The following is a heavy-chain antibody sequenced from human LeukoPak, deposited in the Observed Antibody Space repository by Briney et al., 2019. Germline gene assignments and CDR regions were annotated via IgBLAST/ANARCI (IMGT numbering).Heavy chain of an antibody. V-gene: IGHV4-34*01. J-gene: IGHJ4*02. D-gene: IGHD4/OR15-4a*01. CDR3: ARDRGLTTFEGVGFDY. Sequence: SETLSLTCAVYGGSFSGYYWSWIRQPPGKGLEWIGEINHSGSTNYNPSLKSRVTISVDTSKNQFSLRLNSVTAADTAVYYCARDRGLTTFEGVGFDYWGQGTLVTVSS. CDR2: INHSGST. CDR1: GGSFSGYY.